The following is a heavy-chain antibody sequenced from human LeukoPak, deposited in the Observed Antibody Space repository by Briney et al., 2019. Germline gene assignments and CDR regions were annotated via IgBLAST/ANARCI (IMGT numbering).Heavy chain of an antibody. D-gene: IGHD1-1*01. J-gene: IGHJ3*02. V-gene: IGHV3-74*01. CDR2: VNSDGSYT. CDR3: ARDAVERAFDI. CDR1: GFTFSSYW. Sequence: GGSLRLSCAASGFTFSSYWMHWVHQAPGKGLVWVSGVNSDGSYTSYADSVKGRFTISRDNAKNTLYLQMNSLRAEDTAVYYCARDAVERAFDIWGQGTMVTVSS.